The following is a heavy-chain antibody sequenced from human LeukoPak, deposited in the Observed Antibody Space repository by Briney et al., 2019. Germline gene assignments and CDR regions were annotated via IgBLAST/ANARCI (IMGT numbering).Heavy chain of an antibody. CDR2: IKSKTDGGTT. CDR1: GYTFSNAW. Sequence: GGSLRLSCAASGYTFSNAWMSWVRQAPGKGLEWVGRIKSKTDGGTTDYAAPVKGRFTISRDDSKNTLYLQMNSLKTEDTAVYYCTTGSRYSSSWYNYWGQGALVTVSS. D-gene: IGHD6-13*01. J-gene: IGHJ4*02. CDR3: TTGSRYSSSWYNY. V-gene: IGHV3-15*01.